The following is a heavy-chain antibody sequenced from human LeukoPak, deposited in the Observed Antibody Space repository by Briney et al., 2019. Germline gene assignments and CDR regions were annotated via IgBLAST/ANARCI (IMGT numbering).Heavy chain of an antibody. J-gene: IGHJ4*02. CDR1: GGSISSSSYY. Sequence: PSETLSLTCTVSGGSISSSSYYRGRIRQPPGKGLEWIGSIYYSGSTYYNPSLKSRVTISVDTSKNQFSLKLSSVTAADTAVYYCASRRGYYDYVWGSYRLDYWGQGTLVTVSS. V-gene: IGHV4-39*01. CDR2: IYYSGST. D-gene: IGHD3-16*02. CDR3: ASRRGYYDYVWGSYRLDY.